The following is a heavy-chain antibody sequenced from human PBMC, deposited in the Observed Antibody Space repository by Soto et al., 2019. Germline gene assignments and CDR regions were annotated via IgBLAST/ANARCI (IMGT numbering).Heavy chain of an antibody. CDR1: GFSLRTSGVG. V-gene: IGHV2-5*02. D-gene: IGHD4-17*01. Sequence: QITLKESGPTLVKPTQTLTLTCTFSGFSLRTSGVGVGWIRQPPGKALEWLSLIYWDDGKRYSPSLKSRLTTTNDTSKNRLFLRMTNMDPVDTATYYCAHLTTGGFYFDYWGQGTLVTVSS. CDR2: IYWDDGK. J-gene: IGHJ4*02. CDR3: AHLTTGGFYFDY.